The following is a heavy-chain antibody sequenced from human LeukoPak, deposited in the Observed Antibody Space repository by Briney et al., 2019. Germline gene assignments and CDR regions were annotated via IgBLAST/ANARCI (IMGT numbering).Heavy chain of an antibody. CDR3: ARETGVEGSGSYSKTKFFDY. CDR1: GFTFSSYA. CDR2: ISYDGSNK. Sequence: GGSLRLSCAASGFTFSSYAMHWVRQAPGKGLEWVAVISYDGSNKYYADSVKGRFTISRDNSKNTLYLQMNSLRAEDTAVYYCARETGVEGSGSYSKTKFFDYWGQGTLVTVSS. V-gene: IGHV3-30-3*01. D-gene: IGHD3-10*01. J-gene: IGHJ4*02.